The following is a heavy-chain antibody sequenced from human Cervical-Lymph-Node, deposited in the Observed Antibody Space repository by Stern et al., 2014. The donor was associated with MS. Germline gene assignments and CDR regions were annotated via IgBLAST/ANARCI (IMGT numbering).Heavy chain of an antibody. CDR2: IYSGGNR. CDR3: ATDVCPRVGYCSGGGCSDY. D-gene: IGHD2-15*01. CDR1: GFLVTSNY. Sequence: EVQLVQSGGTLIKPGGSLRLSCAASGFLVTSNYMSWVRQPPGKGLEWVSVIYSGGNRYYADSVEGRFTITGGSSKNTVFLQMNSLRPEDTAVYFCATDVCPRVGYCSGGGCSDYWGQGTLVTVSS. J-gene: IGHJ4*02. V-gene: IGHV3-53*01.